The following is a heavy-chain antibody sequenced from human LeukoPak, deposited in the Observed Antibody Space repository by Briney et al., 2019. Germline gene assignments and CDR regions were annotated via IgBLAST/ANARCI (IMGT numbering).Heavy chain of an antibody. D-gene: IGHD3-10*01. CDR3: AKDSRPGVRGVTMFDY. J-gene: IGHJ4*02. V-gene: IGHV3-23*01. Sequence: GGSLRLSCAASGFTFSSYNMNWVRQAPGKGLEWVSGITNSGGNTYYADSVKGRFTISRDNSKNTLYLQMNSLRAEDTAIYYCAKDSRPGVRGVTMFDYWGQGTLVSVSS. CDR2: ITNSGGNT. CDR1: GFTFSSYN.